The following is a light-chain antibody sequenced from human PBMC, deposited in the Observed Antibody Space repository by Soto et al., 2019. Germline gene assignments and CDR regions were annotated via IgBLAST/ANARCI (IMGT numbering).Light chain of an antibody. CDR2: AAS. CDR1: QVISNY. Sequence: DIQMTQSPSSLSASIGDRVTITCRASQVISNYLAWYQQKPGKVPKLLIYAASTLQSGVPSRFSGRGSGTDFTLTISSLEPEDFAVYYCQQRSNWPWTFGQGPRWIS. J-gene: IGKJ1*01. CDR3: QQRSNWPWT. V-gene: IGKV1-27*01.